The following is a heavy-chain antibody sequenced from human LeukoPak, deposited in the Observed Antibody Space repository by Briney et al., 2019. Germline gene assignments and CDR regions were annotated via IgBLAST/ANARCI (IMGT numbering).Heavy chain of an antibody. CDR2: IDGDGSST. J-gene: IGHJ5*02. V-gene: IGHV3-74*01. CDR3: ARDKGYSIDQ. CDR1: GFAFNTYW. D-gene: IGHD5-18*01. Sequence: GGSLRLSCAASGFAFNTYWMHWVRQAPGTGLVWVSRIDGDGSSTSYADFVKGRFTISRDNAKNTLYLQMNSLRAEETAIYHCARDKGYSIDQWGQGTLVTVSS.